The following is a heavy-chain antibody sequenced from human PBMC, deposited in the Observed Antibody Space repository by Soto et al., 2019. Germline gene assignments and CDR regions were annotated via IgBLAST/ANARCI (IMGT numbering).Heavy chain of an antibody. CDR2: MNPNSGNT. CDR1: GYTFTSYD. J-gene: IGHJ4*02. V-gene: IGHV1-8*01. Sequence: ASVKVSCKASGYTFTSYDINWVRQATGQGLEWMGWMNPNSGNTGYAQKFQGRVTMTRNTSISTAYMELSSLRSEDTAVYYCARAHDYIWGSYRTFYYFDYWGQGTLVTVSS. CDR3: ARAHDYIWGSYRTFYYFDY. D-gene: IGHD3-16*02.